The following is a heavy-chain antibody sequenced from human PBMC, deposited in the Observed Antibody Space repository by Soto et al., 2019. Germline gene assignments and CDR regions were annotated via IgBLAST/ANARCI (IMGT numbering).Heavy chain of an antibody. J-gene: IGHJ4*02. D-gene: IGHD1-20*01. CDR1: GFTFRGDA. V-gene: IGHV3-23*01. Sequence: GGSLRLSCAASGFTFRGDAMSWARRAPGKGLEWVSSISGSGEMTHYADSVKGRFTISRDNAKNTLYLQMESLRAEDTALYYCARSEMTYNWNDWGQGALVTVPS. CDR3: ARSEMTYNWND. CDR2: ISGSGEMT.